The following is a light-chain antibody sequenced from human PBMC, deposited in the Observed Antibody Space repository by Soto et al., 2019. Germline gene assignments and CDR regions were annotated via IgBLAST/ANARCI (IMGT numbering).Light chain of an antibody. CDR1: SGSVSTSNY. Sequence: QAVVTQEPSFSVSPGRTVTLTCGLSSGSVSTSNYPSWYQQTPGQAPRTLIYSINTRSSGVPDRFSGSILGSKAALTITGAQAEDESDYYCVLYVGSGIWVFGGGTKLTVL. V-gene: IGLV8-61*01. CDR3: VLYVGSGIWV. CDR2: SIN. J-gene: IGLJ3*02.